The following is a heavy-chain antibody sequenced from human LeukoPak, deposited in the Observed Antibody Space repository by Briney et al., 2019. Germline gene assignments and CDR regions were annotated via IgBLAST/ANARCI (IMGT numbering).Heavy chain of an antibody. D-gene: IGHD3-3*01. J-gene: IGHJ4*02. Sequence: SETLSLTCTVSGGSISSYYWIWIRQPAGKGLEWIGRIYTSGSTNYNPSLKSRVTMSVDTSKTQFSLKLRSVTAADTAVYYCASTYYVFWSGYRGGDFDYWGQGTLVTVSS. V-gene: IGHV4-4*07. CDR1: GGSISSYY. CDR3: ASTYYVFWSGYRGGDFDY. CDR2: IYTSGST.